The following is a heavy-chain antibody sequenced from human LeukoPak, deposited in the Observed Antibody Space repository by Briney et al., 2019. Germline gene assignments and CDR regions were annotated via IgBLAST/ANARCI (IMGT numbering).Heavy chain of an antibody. CDR3: ARDEGDCSGGSCYSGLFWD. Sequence: PGGSLRLSCAASGFTFSSYGMSWVRQAPGKGLEWVAVISYDGSNKYYADSVKGRFTISRDNSKNTLYLQMNSLRAEDTAVYYCARDEGDCSGGSCYSGLFWDWGQGTLVTVSS. CDR2: ISYDGSNK. J-gene: IGHJ4*02. CDR1: GFTFSSYG. D-gene: IGHD2-15*01. V-gene: IGHV3-30*03.